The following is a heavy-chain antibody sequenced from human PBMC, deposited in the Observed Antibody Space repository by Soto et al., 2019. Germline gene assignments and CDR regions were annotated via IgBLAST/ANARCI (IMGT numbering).Heavy chain of an antibody. CDR3: ARGPPQYCSGGSCYSFIRFDY. CDR2: MNPNSGNT. CDR1: GYTFTSFD. V-gene: IGHV1-8*01. J-gene: IGHJ4*02. Sequence: QVQLVQSGAEVQRPGASVKVSCTTSGYTFTSFDINWVRQATGQGLEWMGWMNPNSGNTGYAQMVKGRVTMTRNTSISTAYMELSSLRSEDTAVYYCARGPPQYCSGGSCYSFIRFDYWGQGTLVTVSS. D-gene: IGHD2-15*01.